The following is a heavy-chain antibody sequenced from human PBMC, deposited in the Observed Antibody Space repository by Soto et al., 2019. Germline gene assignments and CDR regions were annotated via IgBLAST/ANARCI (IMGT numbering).Heavy chain of an antibody. J-gene: IGHJ6*03. Sequence: GASVKVSCKASGYTFINYGISWVRQAPGQGPEWMGWISSDNGKTNYTQKLQGRVTMTTDTSTTTAYMELERLSFDDTAVYYCARDSSSWYGYYMDVWGKGTTVTVSS. V-gene: IGHV1-18*01. CDR1: GYTFINYG. CDR2: ISSDNGKT. CDR3: ARDSSSWYGYYMDV. D-gene: IGHD6-13*01.